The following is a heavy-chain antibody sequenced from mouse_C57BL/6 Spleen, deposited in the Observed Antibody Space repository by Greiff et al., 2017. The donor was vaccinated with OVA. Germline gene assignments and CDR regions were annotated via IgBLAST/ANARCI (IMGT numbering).Heavy chain of an antibody. CDR1: GYTFTSYW. D-gene: IGHD2-2*01. V-gene: IGHV1-74*01. CDR3: AMTPSTMVKGYYFDY. J-gene: IGHJ2*01. CDR2: IHPSDSDT. Sequence: VQLQQPGAELVKPGASVKVSCKASGYTFTSYWMHWVKQRPGQGLEWIGRIHPSDSDTNYNQKFKGKATLTVDKSSSTAYMQLSSLTSEDSAVYYCAMTPSTMVKGYYFDYWGQGTTLTVSS.